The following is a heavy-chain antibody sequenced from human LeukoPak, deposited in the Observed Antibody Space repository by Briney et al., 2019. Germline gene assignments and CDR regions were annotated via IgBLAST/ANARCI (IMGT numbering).Heavy chain of an antibody. Sequence: GASVKVSCKASGYTFTNYYMHWVRPAPGQGLEWMGIINPSGGSTTYAQKFQGRVTMTRDTSTSTVYMELSSLRSEDTALYYCARGPGRYYFDYWGQGTLVTVSS. J-gene: IGHJ4*02. V-gene: IGHV1-46*01. CDR1: GYTFTNYY. CDR2: INPSGGST. CDR3: ARGPGRYYFDY.